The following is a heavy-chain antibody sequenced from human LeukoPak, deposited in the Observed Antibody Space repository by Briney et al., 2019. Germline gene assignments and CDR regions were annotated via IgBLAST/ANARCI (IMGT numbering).Heavy chain of an antibody. CDR1: GGSISSSSYY. V-gene: IGHV4-39*01. CDR3: ADLESSSTAFDI. J-gene: IGHJ3*02. D-gene: IGHD6-6*01. CDR2: IYYSGST. Sequence: SETLSLTCTVSGGSISSSSYYWGWIRQPPGKGLEWIGSIYYSGSTYYNPSLKSRVTISVDTSKNQFSLKLSSVTAADTAVYYCADLESSSTAFDIWGQGTMVTVSS.